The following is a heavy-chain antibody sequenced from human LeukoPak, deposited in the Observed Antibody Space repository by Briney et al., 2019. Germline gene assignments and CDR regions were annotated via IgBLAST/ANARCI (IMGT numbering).Heavy chain of an antibody. Sequence: ASVKVSCKVSGYTLTELSMHWVRQAPGKGLEWMGGFDPEDGETIYAQKFQGRVTMTEDTSTDTAYMELSSLRSEDTAVYYCARGPQYYYDSSGYYALPNYFDYWGQGTLVTVSS. CDR2: FDPEDGET. CDR3: ARGPQYYYDSSGYYALPNYFDY. D-gene: IGHD3-22*01. J-gene: IGHJ4*02. V-gene: IGHV1-24*01. CDR1: GYTLTELS.